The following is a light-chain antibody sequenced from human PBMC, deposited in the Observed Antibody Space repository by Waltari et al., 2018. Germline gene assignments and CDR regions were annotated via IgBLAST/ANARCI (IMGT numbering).Light chain of an antibody. V-gene: IGLV2-23*02. J-gene: IGLJ2*01. CDR2: EVD. Sequence: SALTQPASLSASPGQSITLSCTGRSSDVGSYALVVWYQQHPGKAPHLLSYEVDKRPSGVSYRFSGSKSGNAASLTISGLQAEDEAHYFCSSYTYGGPWVFGGGTLLTVL. CDR1: SSDVGSYAL. CDR3: SSYTYGGPWV.